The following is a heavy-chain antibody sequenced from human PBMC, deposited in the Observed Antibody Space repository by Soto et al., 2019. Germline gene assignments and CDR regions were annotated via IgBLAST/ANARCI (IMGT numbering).Heavy chain of an antibody. CDR2: IIPIFGTA. Sequence: QVQLVPSGAEVKKPGSSVKVSWKASGGTFSSYAISWGRQAPGQGLEWMGGIIPIFGTANYAPKFQGRVTMTAEESTSTAYMELSSLRSEDTAMYYCAKVTKGYRYGSSPTHTYGSWSSYYNYGMDVWGQGTTVTVSS. V-gene: IGHV1-69*01. J-gene: IGHJ6*02. CDR1: GGTFSSYA. D-gene: IGHD3-10*01. CDR3: AKVTKGYRYGSSPTHTYGSWSSYYNYGMDV.